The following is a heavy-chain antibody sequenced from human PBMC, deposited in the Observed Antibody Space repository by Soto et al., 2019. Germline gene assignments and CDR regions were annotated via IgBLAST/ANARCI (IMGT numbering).Heavy chain of an antibody. V-gene: IGHV1-3*01. CDR3: ARAFLYGYCSGGSRYSGVMLLDY. J-gene: IGHJ4*02. Sequence: GASVKVACKXSGYTFTSYAMHWVRQATGQRLEWMGWINAGNGNTKYSQKFQGRVTITRDTSASTAYMELSSLRSEDTAVYYCARAFLYGYCSGGSRYSGVMLLDYWGQGTLVTVSS. CDR2: INAGNGNT. CDR1: GYTFTSYA. D-gene: IGHD2-15*01.